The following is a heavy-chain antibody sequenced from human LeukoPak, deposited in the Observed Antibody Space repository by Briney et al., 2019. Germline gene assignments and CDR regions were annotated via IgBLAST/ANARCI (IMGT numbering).Heavy chain of an antibody. CDR2: IWYDGSNK. CDR3: AKDANYYFDY. J-gene: IGHJ4*02. Sequence: GGSLRLSCAASGLTFSSYGMHWVRQAPGKGLEWVALIWYDGSNKYYPDSVKGRFTISRDNSKNTLYLQMNSLRAEDTAMYYCAKDANYYFDYWGQGTLVTVSS. D-gene: IGHD1-7*01. CDR1: GLTFSSYG. V-gene: IGHV3-33*06.